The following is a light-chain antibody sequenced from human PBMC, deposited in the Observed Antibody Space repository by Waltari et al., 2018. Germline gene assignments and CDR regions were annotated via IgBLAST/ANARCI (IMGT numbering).Light chain of an antibody. CDR2: GAS. CDR3: QQYGNSPRT. J-gene: IGKJ3*01. Sequence: EVVLTQSPGTLSLSPGERATLSCRASQRISSTYLAWYQQKPGQAPRLLIYGASRRAAGIPDRFSGGGSGTEFTLTITRLEPEDFAVYYCQQYGNSPRTFGPGTKV. CDR1: QRISSTY. V-gene: IGKV3-20*01.